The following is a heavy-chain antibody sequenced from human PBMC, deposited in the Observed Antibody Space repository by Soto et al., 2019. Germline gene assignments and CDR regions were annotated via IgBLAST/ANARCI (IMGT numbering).Heavy chain of an antibody. CDR2: IVPVFETT. J-gene: IGHJ6*02. Sequence: QVQLMQSGAEVKKPGSSVKVSCQASGGTFSSHTINWVRQAPGQGLEWMGGIVPVFETTDYAQKFQGRITITADESTSTAYLELSSLRSEDAAIYYCAIERKPAGTGRYYGMDVWGQGTTVTVSS. D-gene: IGHD6-13*01. CDR3: AIERKPAGTGRYYGMDV. CDR1: GGTFSSHT. V-gene: IGHV1-69*01.